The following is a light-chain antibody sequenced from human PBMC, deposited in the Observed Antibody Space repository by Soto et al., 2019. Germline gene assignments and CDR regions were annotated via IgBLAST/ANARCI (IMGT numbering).Light chain of an antibody. V-gene: IGKV3-20*01. CDR3: QWYGSSPPMYT. CDR1: QSVSSSY. J-gene: IGKJ2*01. Sequence: EIVLTQSPGTLSLSPGERATLSCRASQSVSSSYLAWYQQKPGQAPRLLIYGASSRATGIPDRFSGGGSGTDFSLSISSLEPEDFAVYYCQWYGSSPPMYTFGQGTKLEIK. CDR2: GAS.